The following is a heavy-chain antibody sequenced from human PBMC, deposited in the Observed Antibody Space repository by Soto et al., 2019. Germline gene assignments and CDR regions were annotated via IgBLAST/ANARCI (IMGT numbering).Heavy chain of an antibody. D-gene: IGHD2-15*01. Sequence: EVQLLESGGGLVQPGGSLRLSCAASGLTFSSYAMSWVRQAPGKGLEWVSAISGRGANTYYADSVKGRFTISRENSKNTRYLQMNSLRAEDTAVYYCAKEIVVVVAATPAAAFDIWGQGTMVTVSS. J-gene: IGHJ3*02. V-gene: IGHV3-23*01. CDR1: GLTFSSYA. CDR2: ISGRGANT. CDR3: AKEIVVVVAATPAAAFDI.